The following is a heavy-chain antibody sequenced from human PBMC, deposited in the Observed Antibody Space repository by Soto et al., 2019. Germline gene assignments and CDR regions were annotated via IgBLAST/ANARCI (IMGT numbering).Heavy chain of an antibody. V-gene: IGHV4-30-2*01. Sequence: QLQLQESGSGLVKPSQTLSLTCAVSGGSISSGGYSWSWIRQPPGKGLEWIGYIYHSGSTYYNPSLQSRVTISVDRSKNQFSLKLRSVTAADTAVYYCARAIGWFGELLGGYYFDYWGQGTLVTVSS. D-gene: IGHD3-10*01. J-gene: IGHJ4*02. CDR1: GGSISSGGYS. CDR2: IYHSGST. CDR3: ARAIGWFGELLGGYYFDY.